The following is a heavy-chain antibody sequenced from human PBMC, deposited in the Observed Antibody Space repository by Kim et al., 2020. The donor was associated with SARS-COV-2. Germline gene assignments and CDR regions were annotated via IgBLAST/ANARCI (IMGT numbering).Heavy chain of an antibody. J-gene: IGHJ4*02. D-gene: IGHD5-12*01. CDR1: GFSVHTNH. V-gene: IGHV3-53*01. Sequence: GGSLRLSCAASGFSVHTNHVAWVRQTPGKDLDWVSIFYSDGRTFYADSVKGRFIISRDISKNTVFLQMTTLRVEDTALYYCARDPPDGYGHFDFWGQGTL. CDR3: ARDPPDGYGHFDF. CDR2: FYSDGRT.